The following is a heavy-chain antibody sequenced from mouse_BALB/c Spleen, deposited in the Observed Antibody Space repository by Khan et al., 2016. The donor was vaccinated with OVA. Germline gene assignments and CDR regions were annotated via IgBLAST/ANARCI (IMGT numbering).Heavy chain of an antibody. J-gene: IGHJ2*01. V-gene: IGHV9-3-1*01. CDR1: GYTFKDYV. Sequence: QIQLVQPGPELKKPGETVKISCKAFGYTFKDYVMNWVKQSPGEGLKWMGWMNTYTGEPTYADDFEGRFAFSLETSANTAYLQISSLKDEDTATSFCVRFHAGYWGPGTALTVSS. CDR3: VRFHAGY. CDR2: MNTYTGEP.